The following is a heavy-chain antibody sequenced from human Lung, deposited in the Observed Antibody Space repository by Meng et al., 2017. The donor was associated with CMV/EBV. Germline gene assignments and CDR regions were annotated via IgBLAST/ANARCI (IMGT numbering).Heavy chain of an antibody. CDR2: IKQDGSEK. CDR3: AKEWLDATTGQFDY. V-gene: IGHV3-7*01. J-gene: IGHJ4*02. Sequence: LTXAASGFTFSSYWMSWVRQAPGKGLEWVANIKQDGSEKYYVDSVKGRFTISRDNAKNSLYLQMNSLRAEDTAVYYCAKEWLDATTGQFDYWGQGTLVTVSS. CDR1: GFTFSSYW. D-gene: IGHD1-26*01.